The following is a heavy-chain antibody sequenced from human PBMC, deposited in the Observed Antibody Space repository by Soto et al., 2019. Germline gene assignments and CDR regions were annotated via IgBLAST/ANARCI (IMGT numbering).Heavy chain of an antibody. V-gene: IGHV3-23*01. CDR2: ISGSGGST. CDR1: GFTFSSFA. J-gene: IGHJ4*02. CDR3: ARGFSAGKGSPPDF. Sequence: GGSLRLSCAASGFTFSSFAMSWVRQAPGKGLDWVSAISGSGGSTYSADSVKGRFTISRDNSKNTLYLQMSSLRAEDTAVYYCARGFSAGKGSPPDFCGQGSLVTVSS. D-gene: IGHD6-13*01.